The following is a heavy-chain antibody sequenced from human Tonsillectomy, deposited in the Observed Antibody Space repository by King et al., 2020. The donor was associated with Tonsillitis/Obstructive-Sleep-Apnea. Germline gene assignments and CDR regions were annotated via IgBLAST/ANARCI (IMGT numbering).Heavy chain of an antibody. D-gene: IGHD1-1*01. CDR1: GFTFSNAW. V-gene: IGHV3-15*01. CDR2: IKSKTDGGTT. Sequence: EVQLVESGGGLVKPGGSLRLSCAASGFTFSNAWMSWVRQAPGKGLEWVGRIKSKTDGGTTDYAAPVKGRITISRDESKNTLYLQMNSLKTEDTAVYYCTRGAGSLGRYYYYYMDVWGKGTTVTVSS. CDR3: TRGAGSLGRYYYYYMDV. J-gene: IGHJ6*03.